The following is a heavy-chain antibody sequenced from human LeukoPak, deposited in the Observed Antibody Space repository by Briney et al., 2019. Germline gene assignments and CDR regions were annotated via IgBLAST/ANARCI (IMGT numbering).Heavy chain of an antibody. CDR2: IYQSGTT. V-gene: IGHV4-59*08. J-gene: IGHJ5*02. Sequence: KPSETLSLTCAVSGGSITSFYWSWIRRPPGKGLEYIGHIYQSGTTNYNPSLRSRVTLSIDTSKNQFSLRLTSLTAADTAVYFCARLGYNYGFDPWGQGTLVTVSS. D-gene: IGHD5-18*01. CDR1: GGSITSFY. CDR3: ARLGYNYGFDP.